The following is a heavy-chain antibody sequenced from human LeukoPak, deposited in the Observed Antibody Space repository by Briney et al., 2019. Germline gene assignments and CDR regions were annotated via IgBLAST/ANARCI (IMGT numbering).Heavy chain of an antibody. CDR1: GGSISSGDYY. CDR3: ARVELWPYYDSSGYIDY. V-gene: IGHV4-30-4*08. Sequence: SETLSLTCTVSGGSISSGDYYWSWIRQPPGKGLEWIGYIYYSGSTYYNPSLKSRVTISVDTSRNQFSLKLSSVTAADTAVYYCARVELWPYYDSSGYIDYWGQGTLVTVSS. D-gene: IGHD3-22*01. CDR2: IYYSGST. J-gene: IGHJ4*02.